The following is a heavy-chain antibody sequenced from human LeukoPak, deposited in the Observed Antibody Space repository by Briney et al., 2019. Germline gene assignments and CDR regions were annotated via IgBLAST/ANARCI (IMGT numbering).Heavy chain of an antibody. CDR1: GGSISSYY. D-gene: IGHD2-15*01. V-gene: IGHV4-59*01. J-gene: IGHJ6*02. CDR2: IYYSGSA. Sequence: SETLSLTCTVSGGSISSYYWSWIRQPPGKGLEWIGYIYYSGSANYNPSLKSRVTISVDTSKNQFSLKLSSVTAADTAVYYCARGDRGYCSGGSCLLYYYGMDVWGQGTTVTVSS. CDR3: ARGDRGYCSGGSCLLYYYGMDV.